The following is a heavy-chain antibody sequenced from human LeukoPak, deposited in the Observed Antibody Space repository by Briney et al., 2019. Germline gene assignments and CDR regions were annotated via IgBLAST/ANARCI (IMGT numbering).Heavy chain of an antibody. J-gene: IGHJ6*03. CDR3: ARSSMAYYYDSSGISTGYYYYMDV. D-gene: IGHD3-22*01. CDR2: IYPGDSDT. CDR1: GYSFISYW. Sequence: GESLQISCKGSGYSFISYWIGWVRQMPGKGLEWMGIIYPGDSDTRYSPSFQGQVTISADKSISTAYLQWSSLKASDTAMYYCARSSMAYYYDSSGISTGYYYYMDVWGKGTTVTISS. V-gene: IGHV5-51*01.